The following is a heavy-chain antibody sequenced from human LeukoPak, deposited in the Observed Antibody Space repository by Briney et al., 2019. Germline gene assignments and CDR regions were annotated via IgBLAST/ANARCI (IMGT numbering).Heavy chain of an antibody. D-gene: IGHD6-19*01. V-gene: IGHV5-51*01. J-gene: IGHJ4*02. Sequence: GASLKISCKGSGYSFTSYWIGWVRQMPGKGLEWMGIIYPGDSDTRYSPSFQGQVTISADKSISTAYLQWSSLKASDTAMYYCARRGIAVAAHPDYWGQGTLVTVSS. CDR3: ARRGIAVAAHPDY. CDR2: IYPGDSDT. CDR1: GYSFTSYW.